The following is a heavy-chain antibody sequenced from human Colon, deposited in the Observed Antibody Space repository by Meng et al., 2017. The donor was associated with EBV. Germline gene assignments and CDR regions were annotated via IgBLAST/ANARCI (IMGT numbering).Heavy chain of an antibody. D-gene: IGHD2-21*01. Sequence: VTLQGSGHGRVEPSGSRSRTCAAACGSISSRNWLTWVRQPPGKGLEWIGEVYHTGSTKYNPSLKSRLTISVDKSKNQFSLNLTSVTAADTAVYYCARVWQSLTAFFDSWGQGTLVTVSS. V-gene: IGHV4-4*02. CDR2: VYHTGST. CDR1: CGSISSRNW. CDR3: ARVWQSLTAFFDS. J-gene: IGHJ4*02.